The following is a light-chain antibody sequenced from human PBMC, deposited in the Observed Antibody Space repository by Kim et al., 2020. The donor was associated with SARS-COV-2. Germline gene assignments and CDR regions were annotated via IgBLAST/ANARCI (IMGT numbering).Light chain of an antibody. Sequence: EIVLTQSPGTLSLSRGEGATLSCRASQSVSANYLAWYQQKPGQAPRLLIYGASSRNAGVPERFSASGSGTDFTLTISRVEPEDFAVYYCNQYASSRSFGQGTKLEI. V-gene: IGKV3-20*01. CDR3: NQYASSRS. CDR1: QSVSANY. J-gene: IGKJ2*01. CDR2: GAS.